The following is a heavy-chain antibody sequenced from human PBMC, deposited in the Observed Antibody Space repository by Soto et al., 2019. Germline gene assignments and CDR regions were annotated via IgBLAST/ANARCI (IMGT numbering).Heavy chain of an antibody. J-gene: IGHJ6*02. D-gene: IGHD4-17*01. CDR3: ARAIQRGDYYYGMDV. Sequence: GGSLRLSCAASGFTFDDYAMHWVRQAPGKGLEWVSLISGDGGSTYYADSVKGRFTISRDKSKNSLYLQMNILRTEDNALYYCARAIQRGDYYYGMDVWGQGTTVTVSS. V-gene: IGHV3-43*02. CDR1: GFTFDDYA. CDR2: ISGDGGST.